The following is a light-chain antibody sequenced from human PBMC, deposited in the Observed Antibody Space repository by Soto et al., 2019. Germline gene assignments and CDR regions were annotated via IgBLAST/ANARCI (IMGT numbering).Light chain of an antibody. CDR1: SSDVGGYNY. CDR3: SSYAGSNMVV. Sequence: QSALTQPPSASGSPGQSVTISCTGTSSDVGGYNYVSWYQQHPGKAPKLMIYDVSKRPSGVPDRFSGSKSGNTASLTVSGLQDEDEDDYYCSSYAGSNMVVFGGGTKVTVL. J-gene: IGLJ2*01. V-gene: IGLV2-8*01. CDR2: DVS.